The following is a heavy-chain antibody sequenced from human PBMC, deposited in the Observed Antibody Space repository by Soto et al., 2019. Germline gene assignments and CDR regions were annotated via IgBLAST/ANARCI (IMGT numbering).Heavy chain of an antibody. CDR2: IYSGGST. CDR3: ASTWIPDPLYYYGMDV. V-gene: IGHV3-53*01. Sequence: PGGSLRLSCAASGFTVSSNYMSWVRQAPGKGLEWVSVIYSGGSTYYADSVKGRFTISRDNSKNTLYLQMNSLRAEDTAVYYCASTWIPDPLYYYGMDVWGQGTTVTVSS. D-gene: IGHD5-18*01. CDR1: GFTVSSNY. J-gene: IGHJ6*02.